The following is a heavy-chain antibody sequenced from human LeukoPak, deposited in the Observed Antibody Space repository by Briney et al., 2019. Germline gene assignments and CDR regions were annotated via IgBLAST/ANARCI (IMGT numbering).Heavy chain of an antibody. CDR1: GGSISDYS. D-gene: IGHD1-14*01. CDR3: ARDNPAGP. J-gene: IGHJ5*02. Sequence: AETLSLTCTVSGGSISDYSWSWIRQSAGKGLEWIGRIYTSGNTDYNPSFKSRVTLSIDTSKKQFSLKLASLTAADTAVYYCARDNPAGPWGQGTLATVSS. V-gene: IGHV4-4*07. CDR2: IYTSGNT.